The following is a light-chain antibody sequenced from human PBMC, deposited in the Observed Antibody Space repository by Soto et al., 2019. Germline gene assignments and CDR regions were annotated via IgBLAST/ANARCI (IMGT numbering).Light chain of an antibody. V-gene: IGLV2-14*01. CDR2: DVS. J-gene: IGLJ2*01. Sequence: QSALTQPASVSGSPGQAIAISCTGSSSDVGGYSYDSWYQQHPGKAPKLMIYDVSNRPSGVSDRFSGSRSGNTASLTISGLQAEDEADYYCSSYTSSSTLVFGGGTKVTVL. CDR1: SSDVGGYSY. CDR3: SSYTSSSTLV.